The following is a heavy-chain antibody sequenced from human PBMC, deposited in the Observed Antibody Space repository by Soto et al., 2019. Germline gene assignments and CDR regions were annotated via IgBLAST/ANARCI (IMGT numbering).Heavy chain of an antibody. V-gene: IGHV4-4*07. CDR3: ARDVGYTGYEQDNPFDL. Sequence: QVQLQESGPGLVKPSETLSLTCSVSGGSISRYYWSWIRQSAGKRLEWIGRMYHTGTTDYNPSLKRRLSMSVDTSKNQFSLRLSSVTAADTALYYCARDVGYTGYEQDNPFDLWGQGTMVTVSS. J-gene: IGHJ3*01. D-gene: IGHD5-12*01. CDR2: MYHTGTT. CDR1: GGSISRYY.